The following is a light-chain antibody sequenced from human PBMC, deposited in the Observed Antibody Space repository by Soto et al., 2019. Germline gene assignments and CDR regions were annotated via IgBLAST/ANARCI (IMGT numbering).Light chain of an antibody. CDR1: QSVSSN. Sequence: EIVLTQSPGTLSLSPGERATLSCRASQSVSSNLAWYQQKPGQAPRLLIYGASIRATGIPDRFSGSGSWTEFTLTISRLQSEDFAVYYCQKYNTWPPITFGQGTRLEI. V-gene: IGKV3-15*01. CDR2: GAS. CDR3: QKYNTWPPIT. J-gene: IGKJ5*01.